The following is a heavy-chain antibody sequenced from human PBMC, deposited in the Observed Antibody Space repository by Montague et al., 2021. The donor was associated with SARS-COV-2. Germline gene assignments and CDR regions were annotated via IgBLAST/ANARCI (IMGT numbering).Heavy chain of an antibody. CDR1: HYSISSGYY. CDR2: IYHSGST. Sequence: SETLSLTCTVSHYSISSGYYWGWIRQPPGKGLEWIGSIYHSGSTYYNPSLESRVTISVDTSKNQFSLKLSSVTAADTAVYYCARDFPSEYYDILTGYQRSTYNWLDPWGQGTLVTVSS. J-gene: IGHJ5*02. CDR3: ARDFPSEYYDILTGYQRSTYNWLDP. V-gene: IGHV4-38-2*02. D-gene: IGHD3-9*01.